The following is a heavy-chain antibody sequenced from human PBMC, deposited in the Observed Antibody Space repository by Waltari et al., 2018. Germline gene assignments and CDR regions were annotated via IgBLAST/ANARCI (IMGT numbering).Heavy chain of an antibody. Sequence: EVQLLESGGGLVQPGGSLRLSCAASGFTFSSYAMSWVRQASGKGLGWVSAISGSGGSTYYAESVKGRFTSSRENSKNTLDLQMNSLRAEDTAVYYGAKDTIDSSGKVWGQGTLVTVSS. CDR1: GFTFSSYA. CDR3: AKDTIDSSGKV. D-gene: IGHD3-22*01. J-gene: IGHJ4*02. V-gene: IGHV3-23*01. CDR2: ISGSGGST.